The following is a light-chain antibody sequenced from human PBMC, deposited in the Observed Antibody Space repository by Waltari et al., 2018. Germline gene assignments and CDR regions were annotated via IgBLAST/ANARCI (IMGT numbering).Light chain of an antibody. Sequence: QSALTQPAPVSGSPGQSITIPCSGTSRAVGGFNHVPSYQQHPGKAPKLMIYDVTIRPSGVSNRFSGSKSGYTASLTISGLQADDEADYYCTSYTSTSTLVVFGGGTKLTVL. CDR1: SRAVGGFNH. J-gene: IGLJ2*01. V-gene: IGLV2-14*03. CDR2: DVT. CDR3: TSYTSTSTLVV.